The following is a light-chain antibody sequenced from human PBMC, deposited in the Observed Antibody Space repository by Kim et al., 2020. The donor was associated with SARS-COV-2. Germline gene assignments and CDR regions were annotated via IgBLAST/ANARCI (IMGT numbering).Light chain of an antibody. CDR2: YDS. Sequence: ARGKRGRMTWGGENIGSKGVRWYRQKAGRAPVLVSYYDSDRAAGMPGRFSGSNSGNTATLSISRVEAGDEAEYYCHVWDSSGDHGVFGTGTKVTVV. CDR3: HVWDSSGDHGV. J-gene: IGLJ1*01. V-gene: IGLV3-21*04. CDR1: NIGSKG.